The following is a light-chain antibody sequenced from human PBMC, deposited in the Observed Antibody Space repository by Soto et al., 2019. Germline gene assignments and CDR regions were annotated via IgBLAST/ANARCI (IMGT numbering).Light chain of an antibody. Sequence: EIRMSQSPATLSASVGDRVTITCRASQSISGWLAWYQQKPGTAPKLLIYEASNLESGVPSRFSGSGSGTDFTFTISSLQPEDIATYYCQQYDNLPLTFAGGTKVAIK. CDR1: QSISGW. CDR2: EAS. CDR3: QQYDNLPLT. V-gene: IGKV1-5*01. J-gene: IGKJ4*01.